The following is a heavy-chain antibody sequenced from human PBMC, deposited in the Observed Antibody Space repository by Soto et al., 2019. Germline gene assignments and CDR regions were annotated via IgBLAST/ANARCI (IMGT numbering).Heavy chain of an antibody. CDR1: GGSISSGEYY. V-gene: IGHV4-30-4*01. CDR2: IYYSGST. D-gene: IGHD3-16*02. CDR3: ASHQGYHAFDI. J-gene: IGHJ3*02. Sequence: SETLSLTCTVSGGSISSGEYYWSWIRQPTGKRLEWIGYIYYSGSTYYNPSLKSRVTISVDTSKNQFSLKLSSVTAADTAVYYCASHQGYHAFDIWGQGTMVTVSS.